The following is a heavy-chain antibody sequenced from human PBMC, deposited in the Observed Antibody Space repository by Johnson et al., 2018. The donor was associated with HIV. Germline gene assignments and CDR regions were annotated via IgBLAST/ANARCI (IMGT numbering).Heavy chain of an antibody. J-gene: IGHJ3*02. CDR1: GFTFSSYA. Sequence: VQLVESGGGLVQPGGSLRLSCSASGFTFSSYAMHWVRQAPGKGLEWVAFIRYDGSNKYYADSVKGRFTISRDNSKNTLYLQMNSLRAEDTAVYYCAKSAPGYDSSGYRNAFDIWGQGTMVTVSS. V-gene: IGHV3-30*02. CDR3: AKSAPGYDSSGYRNAFDI. D-gene: IGHD3-22*01. CDR2: IRYDGSNK.